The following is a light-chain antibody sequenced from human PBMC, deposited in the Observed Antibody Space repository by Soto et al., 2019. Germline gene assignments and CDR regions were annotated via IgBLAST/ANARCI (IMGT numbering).Light chain of an antibody. V-gene: IGKV3-15*01. CDR1: QSVSSS. CDR3: QQYNNWPPIT. J-gene: IGKJ5*01. Sequence: EVVMRQSPATLSVSPGEGATLSCRASQSVSSSLAWYQQRPGQAPRLLIYGASTRATGIPARFSGSGSGTEFTLTISSLQSEDFAVYYCQQYNNWPPITFGQGTRLEI. CDR2: GAS.